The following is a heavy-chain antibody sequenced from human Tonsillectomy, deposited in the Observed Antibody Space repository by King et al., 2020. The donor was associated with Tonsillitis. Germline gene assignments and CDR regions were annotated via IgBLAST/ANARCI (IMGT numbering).Heavy chain of an antibody. D-gene: IGHD2-2*02. CDR2: INPNSGGT. CDR1: GYTFTGYY. J-gene: IGHJ3*02. CDR3: ARSSCSSTSCYTGDAFDI. V-gene: IGHV1-2*02. Sequence: VQLVESGAEVKKPGASVKVSCKASGYTFTGYYMHWVRQAPRQGLEWMGWINPNSGGTNYAQKFQGRVTMTRDTSISTAYMELSRLRSDDTAVYYCARSSCSSTSCYTGDAFDIWGQGTMVTVSS.